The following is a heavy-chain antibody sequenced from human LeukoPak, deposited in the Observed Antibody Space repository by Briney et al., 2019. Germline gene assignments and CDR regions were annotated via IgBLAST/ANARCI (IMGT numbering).Heavy chain of an antibody. J-gene: IGHJ4*02. CDR2: IKSKTDGETI. CDR1: GFSLNNAW. Sequence: GGSLRLSCAASGFSLNNAWMSWARQAPGKGLELVGRIKSKTDGETIDYAAPVRGRSTISRDDSKNMVYLVMNNVKAEDTAVYYCSTSYYDSSGFRAWGQGTLVTVSS. V-gene: IGHV3-15*01. CDR3: STSYYDSSGFRA. D-gene: IGHD3-22*01.